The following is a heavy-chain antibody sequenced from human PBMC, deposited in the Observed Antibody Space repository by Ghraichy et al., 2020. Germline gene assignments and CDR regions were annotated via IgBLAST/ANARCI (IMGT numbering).Heavy chain of an antibody. Sequence: GGSLRLSCAASGFTFSDYYMSWIRQAPGKGLEWVSYISSSGSTIYYADSVKGRFTISRDNAKNSLYLQMNSLRAEDTAVYYCARALYSYGPMASGDYWGQGTLVTVSS. V-gene: IGHV3-11*01. CDR2: ISSSGSTI. CDR1: GFTFSDYY. D-gene: IGHD5-18*01. CDR3: ARALYSYGPMASGDY. J-gene: IGHJ4*02.